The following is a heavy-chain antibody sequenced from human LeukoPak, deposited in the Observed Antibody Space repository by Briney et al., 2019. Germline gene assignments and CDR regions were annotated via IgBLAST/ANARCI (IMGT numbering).Heavy chain of an antibody. D-gene: IGHD3-10*01. CDR2: ISYDGSNK. CDR1: GFTFSSYG. Sequence: GGSLRLSCAASGFTFSSYGMHWVRQAPGKGLEWVAVISYDGSNKYYADSVKGRFTISRDNSKNTLYLQMNSLRAEDTAVYYCARELLWFGELFGGWFDPWGQGTLVTVSS. J-gene: IGHJ5*02. V-gene: IGHV3-30*03. CDR3: ARELLWFGELFGGWFDP.